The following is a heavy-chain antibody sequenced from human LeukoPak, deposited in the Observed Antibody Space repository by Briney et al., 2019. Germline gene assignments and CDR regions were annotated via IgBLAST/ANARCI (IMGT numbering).Heavy chain of an antibody. CDR1: GFTVSSNY. CDR3: ARDYRGYYGMDV. CDR2: IYSGGST. V-gene: IGHV3-53*01. Sequence: GGSLRLSCAASGFTVSSNYMSWVRQAPGKGLEWVSAIYSGGSTYYADSVKGRFTISRDNSKNTLYLQMNSLRAEDTAVYYCARDYRGYYGMDVWGQGTTVTVSS. J-gene: IGHJ6*02. D-gene: IGHD4-11*01.